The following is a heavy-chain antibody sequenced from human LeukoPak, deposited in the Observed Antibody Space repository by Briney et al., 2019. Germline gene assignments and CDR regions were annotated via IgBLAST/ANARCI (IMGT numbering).Heavy chain of an antibody. CDR3: ARDPVGATTPDC. J-gene: IGHJ4*02. Sequence: GGSLRLSCAASGFTFSSYWMHWVRQAPGKGLVWVSRLNSDVTITTYADSVKGRFTISRDNAKNTLYLQMNSLRAEDTAVYYCARDPVGATTPDCWGQGALVTVSS. CDR1: GFTFSSYW. CDR2: LNSDVTIT. V-gene: IGHV3-74*01. D-gene: IGHD1-26*01.